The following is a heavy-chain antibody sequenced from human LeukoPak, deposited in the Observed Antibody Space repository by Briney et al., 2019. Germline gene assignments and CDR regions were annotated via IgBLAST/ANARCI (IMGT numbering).Heavy chain of an antibody. D-gene: IGHD1-14*01. CDR1: GFTFRTYA. J-gene: IGHJ4*02. Sequence: GGSVRLSCGGSGFTFRTYAMHWVRQAPGKGLEWVAFIWPDGNKKYYADSVKGRFAISRENSNNTLYLQMNSLRPEDTGLYFCAKISSSAEPNFDHWGQGTRLTVSS. CDR2: IWPDGNKK. V-gene: IGHV3-30*02. CDR3: AKISSSAEPNFDH.